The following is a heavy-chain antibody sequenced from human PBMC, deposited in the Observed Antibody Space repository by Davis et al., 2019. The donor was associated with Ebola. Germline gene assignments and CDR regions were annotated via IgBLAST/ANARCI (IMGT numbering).Heavy chain of an antibody. J-gene: IGHJ3*01. CDR3: ATDYLAY. D-gene: IGHD4-11*01. CDR2: INHSGST. Sequence: PSETLSLTCAVYGGSFSGYYWSWIRQPPGKGLEWIGEINHSGSTNYNPSLKSRVTISIDTSKNQFSLTVTSVTAADTAVYYCATDYLAYWGQGTMVTVSS. CDR1: GGSFSGYY. V-gene: IGHV4-34*01.